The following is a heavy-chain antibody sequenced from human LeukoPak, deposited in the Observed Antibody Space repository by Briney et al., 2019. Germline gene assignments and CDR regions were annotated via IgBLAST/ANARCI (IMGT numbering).Heavy chain of an antibody. CDR1: GFTFSSYE. V-gene: IGHV3-48*03. CDR3: ARVYRSTTVITVDY. Sequence: GGSPRLSCVASGFTFSSYEMNWVRQAPGKGLEWTAYISSSGRTIYYADSVKGRFTVSRDNAKNSLYLQMNSLRAEDTAVYYCARVYRSTTVITVDYWGQGTLVTVSS. J-gene: IGHJ4*02. D-gene: IGHD4-23*01. CDR2: ISSSGRTI.